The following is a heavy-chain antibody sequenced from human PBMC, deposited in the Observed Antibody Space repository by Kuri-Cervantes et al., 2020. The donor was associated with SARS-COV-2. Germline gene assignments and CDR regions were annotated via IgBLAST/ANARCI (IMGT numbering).Heavy chain of an antibody. CDR3: ARQVAHYDILTGYQMYYFDY. CDR1: GYSFTSYW. D-gene: IGHD3-9*01. CDR2: IDPSDSYT. Sequence: GGSLRLSCKGSGYSFTSYWISWVRQMPGKGLEWMGRIDPSDSYTNYSPSFQGHVTISADKSIGTAYLQWSSLKASDTAMYYCARQVAHYDILTGYQMYYFDYWGQGTLVTVSS. V-gene: IGHV5-10-1*01. J-gene: IGHJ4*02.